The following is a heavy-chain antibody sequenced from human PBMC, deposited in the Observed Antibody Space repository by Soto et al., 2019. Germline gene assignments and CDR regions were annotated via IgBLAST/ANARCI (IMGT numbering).Heavy chain of an antibody. Sequence: GGALRLSCAASVFTCNIYGMHWVRQAPDKGLEWAALISYDGSNQYYADSVKGRFTISRDNSKNTLFLQMNSLRADDTAVYYCAKDQASGQGSFDSWGQGTLVTVSS. V-gene: IGHV3-30*18. J-gene: IGHJ4*02. CDR3: AKDQASGQGSFDS. CDR2: ISYDGSNQ. CDR1: VFTCNIYG.